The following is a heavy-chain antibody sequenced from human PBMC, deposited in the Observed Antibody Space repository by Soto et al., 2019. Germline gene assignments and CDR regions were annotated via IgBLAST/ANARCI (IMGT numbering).Heavy chain of an antibody. J-gene: IGHJ4*02. V-gene: IGHV5-10-1*01. D-gene: IGHD3-22*01. CDR1: GYSFTSYW. Sequence: PGESLKISCKGSGYSFTSYWISWVRQMPGKGLEWMGRIDPSDSYTNYSPSFQGHVTISADKSISTAYLQWSSLKASDTAMYYCASSYYYDSSGSRWGQGTLVTVSS. CDR2: IDPSDSYT. CDR3: ASSYYYDSSGSR.